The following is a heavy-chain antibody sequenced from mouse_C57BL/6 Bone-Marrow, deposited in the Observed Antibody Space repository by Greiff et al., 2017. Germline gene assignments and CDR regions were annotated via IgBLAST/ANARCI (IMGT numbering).Heavy chain of an antibody. J-gene: IGHJ4*01. CDR2: INPNNGGT. V-gene: IGHV1-26*01. CDR3: ARRREAMDY. CDR1: GYTFTDYY. Sequence: EVQLQQSGPELVKPGASVKISCKASGYTFTDYYMNWVKQSHGKSLEWIGDINPNNGGTSYNQKFKGKATLTVDKSSSTAYMELRSLTSEDSAVYYCARRREAMDYWGQGTSGTVSS.